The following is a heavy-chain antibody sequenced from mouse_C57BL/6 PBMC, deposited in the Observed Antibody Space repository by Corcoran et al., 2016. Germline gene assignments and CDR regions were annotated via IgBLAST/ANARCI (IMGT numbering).Heavy chain of an antibody. V-gene: IGHV1-80*01. D-gene: IGHD4-1*01. CDR1: GYAFSSYW. Sequence: QVQLQQSGAELVKPGASVKISCKASGYAFSSYWMNWVKQRPGKGLEWIGQIYPGDGDTNYNGKFKGKATLTADKSSSTAYMQLSSLTSEDSAVYFCARTGPANWVLFDYWGQGTTLTVSS. J-gene: IGHJ2*01. CDR2: IYPGDGDT. CDR3: ARTGPANWVLFDY.